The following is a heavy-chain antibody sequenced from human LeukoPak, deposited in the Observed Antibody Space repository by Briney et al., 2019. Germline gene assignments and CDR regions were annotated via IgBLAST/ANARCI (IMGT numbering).Heavy chain of an antibody. Sequence: ASVTVSCKASGYTFTGYYMHWVRPAPGQGLEWMGWINPNSGGTNYAQKFQGWVTMTRDTSISTAYMELSRLRSDDTAVYYCARVSKQWLIYDAFDIWGQGTMVTVSS. CDR2: INPNSGGT. CDR1: GYTFTGYY. D-gene: IGHD6-19*01. V-gene: IGHV1-2*04. J-gene: IGHJ3*02. CDR3: ARVSKQWLIYDAFDI.